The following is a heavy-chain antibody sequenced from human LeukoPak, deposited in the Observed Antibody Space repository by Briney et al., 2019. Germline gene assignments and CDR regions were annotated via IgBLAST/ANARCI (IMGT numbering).Heavy chain of an antibody. Sequence: GGSLRLSCAASGFTFSDYYMSWIRQAPGKGLEWVSYISSSSSYTNYADSVKGRFTISRDNAKNTLYLQMNSLRAEDTAVYYCAAYDSSGYSRKYFQHWGQGTLVTVSS. CDR1: GFTFSDYY. CDR2: ISSSSSYT. D-gene: IGHD3-22*01. CDR3: AAYDSSGYSRKYFQH. J-gene: IGHJ1*01. V-gene: IGHV3-11*06.